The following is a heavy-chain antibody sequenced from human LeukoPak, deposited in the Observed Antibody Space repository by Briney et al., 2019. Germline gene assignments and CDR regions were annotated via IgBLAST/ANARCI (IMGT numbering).Heavy chain of an antibody. CDR2: ISYTGTT. CDR3: ARTSALSSSWYGHYFDY. J-gene: IGHJ4*02. V-gene: IGHV4-59*11. D-gene: IGHD6-13*01. CDR1: GGSISSHY. Sequence: SETLSLTCTVSGGSISSHYWAWIRQPPGKGLEWIGYISYTGTTNYNPSLKSRVTISVDTSKNQFSLKLRSVTAADTAVYYCARTSALSSSWYGHYFDYWGQGTLVTVSS.